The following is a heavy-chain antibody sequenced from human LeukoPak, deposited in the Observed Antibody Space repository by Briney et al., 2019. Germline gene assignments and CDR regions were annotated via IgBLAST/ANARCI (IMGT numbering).Heavy chain of an antibody. CDR2: ISGSGDTT. J-gene: IGHJ4*02. CDR1: KFSFSSYD. Sequence: PGGSLRLSCAASKFSFSSYDMSYFRQAPGKGLEWVSAISGSGDTTFYADSVKGRFTISRDNSKNTLYLQMNSLRAEDTAVYYCAKHGLPLVVISAPLDYWGQGTLVTVSS. CDR3: AKHGLPLVVISAPLDY. D-gene: IGHD2-15*01. V-gene: IGHV3-23*01.